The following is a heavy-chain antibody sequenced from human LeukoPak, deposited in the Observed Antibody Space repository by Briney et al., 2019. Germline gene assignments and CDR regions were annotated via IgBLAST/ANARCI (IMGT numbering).Heavy chain of an antibody. V-gene: IGHV3-23*01. J-gene: IGHJ5*02. Sequence: GGSLRLSCAASGFTVSSNYMSWVRQAPGKGLEWVSVISGTGVSTYYADSVKGRFTASRDNSKNTLYLQMNSLRAEDTAVYYCAKGSSGYYYDNWFDPRGQGALVTVSS. CDR3: AKGSSGYYYDNWFDP. CDR2: ISGTGVST. CDR1: GFTVSSNY. D-gene: IGHD3-22*01.